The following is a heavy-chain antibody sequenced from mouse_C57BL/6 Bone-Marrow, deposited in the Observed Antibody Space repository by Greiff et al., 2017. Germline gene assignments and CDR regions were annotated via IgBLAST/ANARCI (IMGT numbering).Heavy chain of an antibody. CDR2: INPYNGGT. V-gene: IGHV1-19*01. CDR1: GYTFTDYY. J-gene: IGHJ4*01. D-gene: IGHD1-1*01. CDR3: ARDTVVAYCYAMDY. Sequence: EVQLQQSGPVLVKPGASVKMSCKASGYTFTDYYMNWVKQSHGKSLEWIGVINPYNGGTSYNQKFKGKATLTVDKSSSTAYMELNSLTSEDSAVYYCARDTVVAYCYAMDYWGQGTSVTVSS.